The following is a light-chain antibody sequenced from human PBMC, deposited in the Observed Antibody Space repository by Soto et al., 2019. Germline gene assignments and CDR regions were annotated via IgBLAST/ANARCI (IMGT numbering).Light chain of an antibody. V-gene: IGLV2-23*02. CDR3: CSYAGSGLGV. Sequence: QSVLTQPASVAGSPGQSITISCTGANSDVGSYNLVSWYQQHPGKAPKLMIFEVSQRPSGVPNRFSGSKSGNTASLTISGLQAEDEADYYCCSYAGSGLGVFGGGTKLTVL. J-gene: IGLJ2*01. CDR1: NSDVGSYNL. CDR2: EVS.